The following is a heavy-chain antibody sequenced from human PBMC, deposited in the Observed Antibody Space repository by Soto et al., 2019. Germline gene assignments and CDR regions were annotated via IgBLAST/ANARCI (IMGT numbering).Heavy chain of an antibody. D-gene: IGHD2-8*01. CDR1: GGTFSSYT. J-gene: IGHJ4*02. CDR2: IIPILGIA. Sequence: SVKVSCKASGGTFSSYTISWVRQAPGQGLEWMGRIIPILGIANYAQKFQGRVTITADKSTSTAYMELSSLRSEDTAVYYCARSVNRYCTNGACYPLPYWGQGTLVTVSS. V-gene: IGHV1-69*02. CDR3: ARSVNRYCTNGACYPLPY.